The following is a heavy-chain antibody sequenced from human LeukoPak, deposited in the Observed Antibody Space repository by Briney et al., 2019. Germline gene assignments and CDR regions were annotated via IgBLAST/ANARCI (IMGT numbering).Heavy chain of an antibody. CDR2: IHPDSGGT. V-gene: IGHV1-2*06. CDR1: GYTFTDYY. D-gene: IGHD4-11*01. CDR3: ARENSNYVSAFDI. Sequence: ASVKVSCKASGYTFTDYYMLWVRQAPGQGVECMARIHPDSGGTNFAQKFQGRVTMTGDTSISTAYMELSRLRSDDTAVYYCARENSNYVSAFDIWGQGTMVTVSS. J-gene: IGHJ3*02.